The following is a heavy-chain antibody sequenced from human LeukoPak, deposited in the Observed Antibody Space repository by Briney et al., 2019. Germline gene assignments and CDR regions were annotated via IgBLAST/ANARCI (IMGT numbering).Heavy chain of an antibody. J-gene: IGHJ4*02. CDR1: GGTFSSYA. CDR2: IIPIFGSA. CDR3: ATATMVRDVHFDY. V-gene: IGHV1-69*13. Sequence: ASVKVSCKASGGTFSSYAISWVRQAPGQGLEWMGGIIPIFGSANYAQKFQGRVTITADESTSTAYMELSSLRSEDTAVYYCATATMVRDVHFDYWGQGTLVTVSS. D-gene: IGHD3-10*01.